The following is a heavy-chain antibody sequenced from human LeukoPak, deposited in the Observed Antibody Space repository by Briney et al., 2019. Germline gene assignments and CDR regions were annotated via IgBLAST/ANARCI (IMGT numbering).Heavy chain of an antibody. CDR3: ARFPVAAYYFDY. Sequence: TVKVSCKAFVYTFTRHYMHCVPDAPGQGPEWMGVISPSGGSTTYAQKLQGRVTLTRDMSTSTDYLELSSLRSEDTAVYYCARFPVAAYYFDYWGQGTLVTVSS. V-gene: IGHV1-46*01. CDR2: ISPSGGST. D-gene: IGHD6-19*01. CDR1: VYTFTRHY. J-gene: IGHJ4*02.